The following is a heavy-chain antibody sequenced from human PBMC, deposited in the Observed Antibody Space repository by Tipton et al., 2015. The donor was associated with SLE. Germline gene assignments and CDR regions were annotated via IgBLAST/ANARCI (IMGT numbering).Heavy chain of an antibody. CDR2: ISSSGSST. J-gene: IGHJ1*01. V-gene: IGHV3-48*03. Sequence: SLRLSCAASGFTFSSYEMSWVRQAPGKGLEWVSIISSSGSSTQYADSVKGRFTISRDNAKNSLFLQMNSLRVEDTAAYYCASAQDRGFQHWGQGTLVTVSS. CDR3: ASAQDRGFQH. CDR1: GFTFSSYE.